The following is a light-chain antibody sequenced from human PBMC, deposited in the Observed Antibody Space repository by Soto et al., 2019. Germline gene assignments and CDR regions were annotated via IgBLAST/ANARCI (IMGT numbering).Light chain of an antibody. V-gene: IGKV3-20*01. J-gene: IGKJ1*01. Sequence: EILLTQSPGTLSLSPGERATLSCRASQSVSNNYLAWYQQKPRQAPRLLIYGASNRATGIPDSLSGSASGTDFTLTISRLAPEDSAVYYCQQYGSSGTFGQGTKVDIK. CDR1: QSVSNNY. CDR2: GAS. CDR3: QQYGSSGT.